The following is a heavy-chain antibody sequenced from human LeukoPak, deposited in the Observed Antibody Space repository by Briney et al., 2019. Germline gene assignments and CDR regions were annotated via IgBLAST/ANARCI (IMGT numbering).Heavy chain of an antibody. CDR3: ARVLVYSNYVRVSGWFDP. Sequence: PSETLSLTCAVYGGSLSGYYWSWIRQPPGKGLEWIGEINHSGSTNYNPSLKSRVTISVDTSKNQFSLKLSPVTAADTAVYYCARVLVYSNYVRVSGWFDPWGQGTLVTVSS. CDR2: INHSGST. D-gene: IGHD4-11*01. J-gene: IGHJ5*02. V-gene: IGHV4-34*01. CDR1: GGSLSGYY.